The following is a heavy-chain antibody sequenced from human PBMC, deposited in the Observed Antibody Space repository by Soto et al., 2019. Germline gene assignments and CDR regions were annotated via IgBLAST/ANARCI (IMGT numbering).Heavy chain of an antibody. Sequence: SQTLSLTCAISGDSVSSNSAAWNWIRQSPSRGLEWLGRTYYRSKWYNDYAVSVKSRITINPDTSKNQFSLQLNSVTPEDTAVYYCARELQISIFGNNYYSYVMDVWGQGTTVTGSS. J-gene: IGHJ6*02. CDR1: GDSVSSNSAA. V-gene: IGHV6-1*01. CDR3: ARELQISIFGNNYYSYVMDV. CDR2: TYYRSKWYN. D-gene: IGHD3-3*01.